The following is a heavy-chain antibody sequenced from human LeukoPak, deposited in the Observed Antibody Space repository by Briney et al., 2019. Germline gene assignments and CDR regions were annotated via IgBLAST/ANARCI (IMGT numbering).Heavy chain of an antibody. CDR2: INRDGSEK. V-gene: IGHV3-7*01. CDR1: GFIFSNFW. CDR3: VRDVDI. Sequence: PGGSLRLSCAGSGFIFSNFWMGWARQGPGKGLQWVASINRDGSEKRPVDSVKGRFTISRDNAKNSVYLQMTGLTVDDTAVYYCVRDVDIWGQGTLVTVSS. D-gene: IGHD5-24*01. J-gene: IGHJ4*02.